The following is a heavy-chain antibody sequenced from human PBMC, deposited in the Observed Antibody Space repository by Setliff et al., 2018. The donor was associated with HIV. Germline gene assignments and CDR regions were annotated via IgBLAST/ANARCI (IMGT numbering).Heavy chain of an antibody. CDR3: ARACYDSAWGSHRYRFYYFDY. V-gene: IGHV1-46*02. D-gene: IGHD3-16*02. CDR2: INPSDNRT. CDR1: GYTFNNYY. Sequence: ASVKVSCKASGYTFNNYYMHWVRQAPGQGLEWMGIINPSDNRTYYAQKFQGRVTMTRDTSTSSVYMELRSLRSEDTAVYYCARACYDSAWGSHRYRFYYFDYWGQGSLVTVSS. J-gene: IGHJ4*02.